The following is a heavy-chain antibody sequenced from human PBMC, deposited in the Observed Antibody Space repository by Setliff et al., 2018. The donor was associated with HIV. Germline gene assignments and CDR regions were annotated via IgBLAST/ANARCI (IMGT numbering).Heavy chain of an antibody. Sequence: PGESLKISCKGSGYSFTSYWIGWVRQMPGKGLEWVSILHRDGGTYSADSVKGRFTISRDNSKNTLYLRMNNLRVDDTAVYYCARLNFWSVLYNWPDPWGQGTLVTVSS. CDR1: GYSFTSYW. V-gene: IGHV3-53*01. CDR2: LHRDGGT. D-gene: IGHD3-3*01. CDR3: ARLNFWSVLYNWPDP. J-gene: IGHJ5*02.